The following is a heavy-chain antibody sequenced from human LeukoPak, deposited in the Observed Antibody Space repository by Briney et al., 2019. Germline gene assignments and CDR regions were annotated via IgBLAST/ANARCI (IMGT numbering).Heavy chain of an antibody. CDR1: GGSISSYY. Sequence: SETLSLTCTVSGGSISSYYWSWIRQPPGKGLEWIGYIHYSGSTNYNPSLKSRVTISVDTSKNQFSLKLSSVTAADTAVYYCARVAGYFDLWGRGTLVTVSS. CDR3: ARVAGYFDL. CDR2: IHYSGST. J-gene: IGHJ2*01. V-gene: IGHV4-59*01.